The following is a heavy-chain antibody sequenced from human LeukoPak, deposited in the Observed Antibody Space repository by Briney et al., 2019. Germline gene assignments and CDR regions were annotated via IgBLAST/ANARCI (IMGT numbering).Heavy chain of an antibody. Sequence: GGSLRLSCAASGFTFSTYAMHWVRQAPGKGLEYVSTISSNGASTYYANSVKGRFTISRDNSKKTLYLQMGSLRAEDMAVYYCARERCSGGSCYSKEFDPWGQGTLVTVSS. D-gene: IGHD2-15*01. CDR1: GFTFSTYA. V-gene: IGHV3-64*01. CDR3: ARERCSGGSCYSKEFDP. J-gene: IGHJ5*02. CDR2: ISSNGAST.